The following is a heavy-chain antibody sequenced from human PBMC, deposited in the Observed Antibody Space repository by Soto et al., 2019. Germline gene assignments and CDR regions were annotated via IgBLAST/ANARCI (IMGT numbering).Heavy chain of an antibody. D-gene: IGHD6-13*01. CDR2: ISYSGTT. CDR1: GGSISTGGYY. Sequence: SETLSLTCTVSGGSISTGGYYWTWIRQHPGKGLEWIGHISYSGTTYYNTSLTSRLTISVDTSKNQFSLNLSSVTAADTAVYYCARGTIAAAAPWFDPWGQGTLVTVS. V-gene: IGHV4-31*03. J-gene: IGHJ5*02. CDR3: ARGTIAAAAPWFDP.